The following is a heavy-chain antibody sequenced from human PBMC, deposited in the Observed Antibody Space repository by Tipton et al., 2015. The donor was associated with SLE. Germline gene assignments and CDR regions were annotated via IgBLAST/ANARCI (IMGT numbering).Heavy chain of an antibody. CDR3: ARGPNFDY. Sequence: TLSLTCAVYGGSFSGYYWSWIRQPPGKGLEWIGEINHSGSTNYNPSLKSRVTISVDTSKKQFSLKLSSVTAADTAVYYCARGPNFDYWGQGALFTVSS. J-gene: IGHJ4*02. CDR1: GGSFSGYY. CDR2: INHSGST. V-gene: IGHV4-34*01.